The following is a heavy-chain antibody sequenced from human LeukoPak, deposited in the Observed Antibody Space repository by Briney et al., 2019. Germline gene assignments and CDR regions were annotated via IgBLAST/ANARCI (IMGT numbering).Heavy chain of an antibody. V-gene: IGHV4-59*12. CDR1: SGSITSYY. Sequence: SETLSLTCTVSSGSITSYYWSWIRQPPGKGLEWIGYIYYSGSTNCNPSLKSRVTMSVDTSKNQFSLKLSSVTAADTAVYYCARIDYWGQGTLVTVSS. CDR3: ARIDY. J-gene: IGHJ4*02. CDR2: IYYSGST.